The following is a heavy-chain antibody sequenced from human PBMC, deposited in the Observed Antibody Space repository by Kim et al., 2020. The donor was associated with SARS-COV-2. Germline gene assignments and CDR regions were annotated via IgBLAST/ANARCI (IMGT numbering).Heavy chain of an antibody. D-gene: IGHD6-19*01. CDR1: GFTFSSYG. Sequence: GGSLRLSCAASGFTFSSYGMHWVRQAPGKGLEWVAVIWYDGSNKYYADSVKGRFTISRDNSKNTLYLQMNSLRAEDTAVYYCARDISSGWYVGLCDYWGQGTLVTVSS. J-gene: IGHJ4*02. CDR2: IWYDGSNK. CDR3: ARDISSGWYVGLCDY. V-gene: IGHV3-33*01.